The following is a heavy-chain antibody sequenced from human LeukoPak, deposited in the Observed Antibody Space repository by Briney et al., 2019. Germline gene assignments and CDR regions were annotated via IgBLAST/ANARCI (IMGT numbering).Heavy chain of an antibody. Sequence: SQTLSLTCAISGDSVSSNRAAWNWIRQSPSRGLEWLGRTFYRSKWNNDYAVSVKSRITINAGTSKNQFSLQLNSVTPEDTAVYYCARDEDTTVADLDYWGQGTLVTVSS. CDR1: GDSVSSNRAA. D-gene: IGHD6-19*01. J-gene: IGHJ4*02. CDR2: TFYRSKWNN. CDR3: ARDEDTTVADLDY. V-gene: IGHV6-1*01.